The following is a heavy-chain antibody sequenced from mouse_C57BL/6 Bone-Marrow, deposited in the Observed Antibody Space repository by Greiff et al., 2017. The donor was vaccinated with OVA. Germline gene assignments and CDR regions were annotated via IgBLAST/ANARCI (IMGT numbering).Heavy chain of an antibody. V-gene: IGHV1-26*01. D-gene: IGHD2-3*01. CDR3: ARPGDGYYFDY. CDR2: INPNNGGT. J-gene: IGHJ2*01. CDR1: GYTFTDYY. Sequence: VQLQQSGPELVKPGASVKISCKASGYTFTDYYMNWVKQSHGKSLEWIGDINPNNGGTSYNQKFKGKATLTVDKSSSTAYMELRSLTSEDSAVYYCARPGDGYYFDYWGQGTTLTVSS.